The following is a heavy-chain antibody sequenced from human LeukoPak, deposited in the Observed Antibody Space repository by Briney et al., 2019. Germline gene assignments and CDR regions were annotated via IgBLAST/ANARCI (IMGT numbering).Heavy chain of an antibody. D-gene: IGHD4-17*01. CDR2: ISAYNGNT. CDR3: ARDTSEYGDFNYYYYYYMDV. CDR1: GYTFTIYG. V-gene: IGHV1-18*01. Sequence: GASVKVSCKASGYTFTIYGISWVRQAPGQGLEGMGWISAYNGNTNYAQKLQGRVTMTTDTSTSTAYMELRSLRSDDTAVYYCARDTSEYGDFNYYYYYYMDVWGKGTTVTVSS. J-gene: IGHJ6*03.